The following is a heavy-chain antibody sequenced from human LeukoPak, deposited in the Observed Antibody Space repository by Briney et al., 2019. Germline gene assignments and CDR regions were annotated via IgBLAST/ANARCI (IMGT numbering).Heavy chain of an antibody. CDR3: AVGYSYGSSFDY. Sequence: ASVKVSCKASGYTFTSYGISWVRQAPGQGLEWMGWISAYNGNTNYPQKLQGRVTMTTDTSTSTAYMELRSLRSDDTAVYYCAVGYSYGSSFDYWGQGTLVTVSS. D-gene: IGHD5-18*01. CDR2: ISAYNGNT. CDR1: GYTFTSYG. J-gene: IGHJ4*02. V-gene: IGHV1-18*01.